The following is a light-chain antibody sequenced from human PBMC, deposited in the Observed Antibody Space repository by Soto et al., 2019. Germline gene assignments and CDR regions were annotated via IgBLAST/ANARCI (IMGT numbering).Light chain of an antibody. CDR2: GAS. Sequence: EIVLTQSPGSLSLSPGERATLSCRASQSVSSTFFAWYQQKPGQAPRLLIYGASSRATGIPDRFSGSGSGTDFTLTISRLEPEDFAVYSCPQYASSLTFGQGTKVEIK. CDR3: PQYASSLT. CDR1: QSVSSTF. V-gene: IGKV3-20*01. J-gene: IGKJ1*01.